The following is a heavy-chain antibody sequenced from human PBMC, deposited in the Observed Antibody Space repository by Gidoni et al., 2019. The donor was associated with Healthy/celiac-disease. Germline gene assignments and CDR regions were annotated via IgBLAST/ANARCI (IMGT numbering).Heavy chain of an antibody. V-gene: IGHV3-30*18. J-gene: IGHJ4*02. CDR3: AKDGGYVTSYFDY. D-gene: IGHD5-12*01. CDR2: ISYDGSNK. CDR1: GFTFSSYG. Sequence: QVQLVESGGGVVQPGWSLSLPCAASGFTFSSYGMHWVRQAPGKGLEWVAVISYDGSNKYYADSVKGRFTISRDNSKNTLYLQMNSLRAEDTAVYYCAKDGGYVTSYFDYWGQGTLVTVSS.